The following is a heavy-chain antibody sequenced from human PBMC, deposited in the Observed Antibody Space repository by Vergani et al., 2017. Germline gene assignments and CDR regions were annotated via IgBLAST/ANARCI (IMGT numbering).Heavy chain of an antibody. J-gene: IGHJ1*01. CDR3: ATKSCGTPGCQIGYFRE. D-gene: IGHD1-1*01. V-gene: IGHV3-30*03. CDR2: ISYDGTQK. Sequence: QVHLVESGGGVVQPGRSLRLSCVVSGFTSSYYGMHWVRQAPGKGLEWVAVISYDGTQKYYADSVKGRFTISRDNSKSMLYLQMNSLRTEDTAVYYCATKSCGTPGCQIGYFREWGQGTLVTVSS. CDR1: GFTSSYYG.